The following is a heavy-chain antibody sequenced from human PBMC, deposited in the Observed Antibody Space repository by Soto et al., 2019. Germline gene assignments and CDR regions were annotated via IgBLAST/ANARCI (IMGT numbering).Heavy chain of an antibody. Sequence: QVQLVESGGGVVQPGRSLRLSCAASGFTFSSYGMHWVRQAPGKGLEWEAVISFDGSNKYYADSVKGRFTISRDNSNKTLYLQMNSLTAEDTAVYYCAILAVPDARRYWGQGILVTVSS. CDR1: GFTFSSYG. J-gene: IGHJ4*02. V-gene: IGHV3-30*03. D-gene: IGHD6-19*01. CDR2: ISFDGSNK. CDR3: AILAVPDARRY.